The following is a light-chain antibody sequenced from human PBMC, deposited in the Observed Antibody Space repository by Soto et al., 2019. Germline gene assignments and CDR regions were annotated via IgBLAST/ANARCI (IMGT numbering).Light chain of an antibody. CDR2: KAS. CDR1: QSISTL. J-gene: IGKJ4*01. CDR3: QQYNSYPLT. Sequence: DIQMTQSPSTLSASAGDRVTITCRASQSISTLLAWYQQKPGKVPKLLIYKASSLESGVPSRFRGSGSGTEFTITISSLQPDDFATDYCQQYNSYPLTFGGGTKVEIK. V-gene: IGKV1-5*03.